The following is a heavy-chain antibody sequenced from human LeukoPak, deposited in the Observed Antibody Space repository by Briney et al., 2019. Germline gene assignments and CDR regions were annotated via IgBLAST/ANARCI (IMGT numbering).Heavy chain of an antibody. J-gene: IGHJ6*02. V-gene: IGHV4-34*01. CDR3: VIDYQLLDGMDV. Sequence: SETLSLTCAVYGGSFSGYYWSWIRQPPGKGLEWIGEINHSGSTNYNPSLKSRVTISVDTSKNQFSLKLSSVTAADTAVYYCVIDYQLLDGMDVWGQGTTVTVSS. D-gene: IGHD2-2*01. CDR2: INHSGST. CDR1: GGSFSGYY.